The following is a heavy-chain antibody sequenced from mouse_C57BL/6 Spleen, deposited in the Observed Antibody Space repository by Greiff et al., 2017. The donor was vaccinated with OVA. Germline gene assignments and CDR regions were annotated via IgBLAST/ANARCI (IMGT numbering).Heavy chain of an antibody. J-gene: IGHJ2*01. CDR3: TSRESYYFDY. Sequence: QVQLQQSGAELVRPGASVTLSCKASGYTFTDYEMHWVKQTPVHGLEWIGAIDPETGGTAYNQKFKGKAILTADKSSSTAYMELRSLTSEDSAVYYCTSRESYYFDYWGQGTTLTVSS. D-gene: IGHD3-3*01. CDR1: GYTFTDYE. CDR2: IDPETGGT. V-gene: IGHV1-15*01.